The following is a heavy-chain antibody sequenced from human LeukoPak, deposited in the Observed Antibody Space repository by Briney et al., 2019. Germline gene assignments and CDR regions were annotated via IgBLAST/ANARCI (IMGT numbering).Heavy chain of an antibody. J-gene: IGHJ3*02. CDR2: IYYSGST. V-gene: IGHV4-59*08. Sequence: SETLSLTCTVSGGSISSYYWSWIWQPPGKGLEWIGYIYYSGSTNYNPSLKSRVTISVDTSKNQFSLKLSSVTAADTAVYYCARFVDYYDSSGYYYANDAFDIWGQGTMVTVSS. CDR3: ARFVDYYDSSGYYYANDAFDI. CDR1: GGSISSYY. D-gene: IGHD3-22*01.